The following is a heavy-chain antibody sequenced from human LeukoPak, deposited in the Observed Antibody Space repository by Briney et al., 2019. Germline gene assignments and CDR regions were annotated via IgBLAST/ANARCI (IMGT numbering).Heavy chain of an antibody. J-gene: IGHJ3*01. D-gene: IGHD5-24*01. Sequence: GGSLRLSCAASGFTFSSYGMHWVRQAPGKGLEWVAVIWYDGSNKYYADSVKGRFTISRDNSKNTLSLQMNSLRVEDTAIYYCAKDIQLSTWGLGTMVTVSS. CDR2: IWYDGSNK. CDR3: AKDIQLST. CDR1: GFTFSSYG. V-gene: IGHV3-33*06.